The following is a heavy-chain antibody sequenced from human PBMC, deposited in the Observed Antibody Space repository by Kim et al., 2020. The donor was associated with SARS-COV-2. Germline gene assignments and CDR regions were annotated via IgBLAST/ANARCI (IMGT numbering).Heavy chain of an antibody. Sequence: SETLSLTCTVSGGSISSSSYYWGWIRQPPGKGLEWIGIIYYSGSTYYNPSLKSRVTISVDTSKNQFSLKLSSVTAADTAVYYCARDSNWNDNWFDPWGQGTLVTVSS. CDR2: IYYSGST. V-gene: IGHV4-39*07. D-gene: IGHD1-20*01. J-gene: IGHJ5*02. CDR1: GGSISSSSYY. CDR3: ARDSNWNDNWFDP.